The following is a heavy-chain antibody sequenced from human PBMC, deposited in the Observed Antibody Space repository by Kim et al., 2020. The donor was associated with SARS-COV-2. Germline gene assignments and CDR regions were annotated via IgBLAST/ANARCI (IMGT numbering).Heavy chain of an antibody. CDR2: ISYDGSNK. D-gene: IGHD5-18*01. CDR3: ARDNSHRHGMAD. V-gene: IGHV3-30*03. J-gene: IGHJ6*02. CDR1: GFTFSSYA. Sequence: GGSLRLSCAASGFTFSSYAMHWVRQAPGKGLEWVAVISYDGSNKYYADSVKGRFTISRDNSKNTLYLQMNSLRAEDTAVYYCARDNSHRHGMADWAPAAT.